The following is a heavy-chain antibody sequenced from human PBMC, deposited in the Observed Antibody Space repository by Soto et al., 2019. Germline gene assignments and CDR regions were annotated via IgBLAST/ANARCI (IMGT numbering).Heavy chain of an antibody. D-gene: IGHD6-6*01. CDR1: GGSISSCYYY. CDR3: ARERPDGARLDP. CDR2: IYHSGST. Sequence: SETLALTCTVPGGSISSCYYYWSWIRQPPGKGLEWIGYIYHSGSTYYNPSLKSRVTISVDTSKNQFSLKLSSVTAADSAVYYCARERPDGARLDPWGQGTLVTVSS. J-gene: IGHJ5*02. V-gene: IGHV4-30-4*01.